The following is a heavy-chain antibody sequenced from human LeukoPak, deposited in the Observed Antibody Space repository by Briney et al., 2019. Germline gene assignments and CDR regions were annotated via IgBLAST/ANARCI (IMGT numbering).Heavy chain of an antibody. V-gene: IGHV4-59*01. CDR3: ARSGSYYYYYGMDV. D-gene: IGHD1-1*01. CDR1: GGSISSYY. CDR2: IYYSGST. Sequence: SETLSLTCTVSGGSISSYYWSWIRQPPGKGLEWIGYIYYSGSTNYNPSLKSRVTISVDTSKNQFSLKLSSVTAADTAVYYCARSGSYYYYYGMDVWGQGTTVTVSS. J-gene: IGHJ6*02.